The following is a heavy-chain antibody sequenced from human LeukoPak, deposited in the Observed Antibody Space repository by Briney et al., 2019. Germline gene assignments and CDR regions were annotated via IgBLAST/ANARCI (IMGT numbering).Heavy chain of an antibody. D-gene: IGHD4-23*01. V-gene: IGHV5-51*01. Sequence: GESLKISCKGSGYNFTSYWIGWVRQMPGKGLEWMGIIYPGDSDTRYSPSFQGQVSISADKSINTAYLQWSSLKASDTAMYYCARQAGYGGNSATSFDYWGQGTLVTVSS. CDR3: ARQAGYGGNSATSFDY. CDR1: GYNFTSYW. CDR2: IYPGDSDT. J-gene: IGHJ4*02.